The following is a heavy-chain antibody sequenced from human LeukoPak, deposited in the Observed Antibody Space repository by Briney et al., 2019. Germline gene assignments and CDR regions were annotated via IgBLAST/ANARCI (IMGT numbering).Heavy chain of an antibody. Sequence: SETLSLTCAVYGGSFSGYYWSWLRQPPGKGLEWIGEINHSGSTNYNPSLKSRVTISVDTSKNQFSLKLRSVTAADTAVYHCARAETYSSGWYDPFFDYWGQGTLVTVST. CDR1: GGSFSGYY. D-gene: IGHD6-19*01. J-gene: IGHJ4*02. CDR2: INHSGST. CDR3: ARAETYSSGWYDPFFDY. V-gene: IGHV4-34*01.